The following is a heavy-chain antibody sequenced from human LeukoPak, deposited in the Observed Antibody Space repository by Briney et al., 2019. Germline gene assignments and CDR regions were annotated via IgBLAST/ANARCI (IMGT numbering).Heavy chain of an antibody. CDR2: IKSKGDGETI. Sequence: GGSLLLSCAASGFTFTNAWMSWVRQAPGKGLEWVGRIKSKGDGETIDNAAPVKGRFTMSRDDSKAALYLQMNSLKAEDTAVYYCTTDLELTMIRGVIVYWGQGALVTVSS. J-gene: IGHJ4*02. CDR3: TTDLELTMIRGVIVY. CDR1: GFTFTNAW. V-gene: IGHV3-15*01. D-gene: IGHD3-10*01.